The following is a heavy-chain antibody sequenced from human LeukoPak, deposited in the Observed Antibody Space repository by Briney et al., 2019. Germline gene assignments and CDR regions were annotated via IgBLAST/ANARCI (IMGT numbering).Heavy chain of an antibody. CDR1: GFTFSTYG. CDR2: VTGSGGST. CDR3: AKLAPWEDTAMVDGGY. Sequence: PGGSLRLSCAASGFTFSTYGMSWVRQAPGKGLEWVSAVTGSGGSTYYADSVKGRFTISRDNSKNTLYLQMNSLRAEDTAVYYCAKLAPWEDTAMVDGGYWGQGTLVTVSS. D-gene: IGHD5-18*01. J-gene: IGHJ4*02. V-gene: IGHV3-23*01.